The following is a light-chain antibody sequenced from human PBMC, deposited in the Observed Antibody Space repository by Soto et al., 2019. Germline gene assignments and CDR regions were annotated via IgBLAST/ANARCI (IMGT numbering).Light chain of an antibody. J-gene: IGKJ1*01. CDR2: ATS. CDR3: QQYDGTPPWT. V-gene: IGKV3-20*01. CDR1: QSVSISY. Sequence: PGERASLSCRASQSVSISYLAWYQQKPGQAPRLLIYATSYRATGIPDRFSGSGSGTDFTLTISRLEPEDFAVYYCQQYDGTPPWTFGQGTKVDNK.